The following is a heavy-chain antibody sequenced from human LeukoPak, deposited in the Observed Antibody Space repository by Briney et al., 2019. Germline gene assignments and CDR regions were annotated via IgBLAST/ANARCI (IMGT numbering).Heavy chain of an antibody. D-gene: IGHD6-19*01. J-gene: IGHJ4*02. CDR2: ISGSGGST. V-gene: IGHV3-23*01. CDR3: TTSPVPGIDY. CDR1: GFTFSSYA. Sequence: GGSLRLSCAASGFTFSSYAMSWVRQAPGQGLECVSAISGSGGSTYYADSVKGRFTISRDNSKNTLYLQMSRLRTEDTAMYYCTTSPVPGIDYWGQGIQVTVSS.